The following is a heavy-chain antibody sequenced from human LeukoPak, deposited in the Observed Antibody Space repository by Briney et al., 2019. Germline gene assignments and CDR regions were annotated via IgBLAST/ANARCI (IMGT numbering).Heavy chain of an antibody. CDR3: ARLVAGTYFDY. CDR2: ISTYNGNT. CDR1: GYTFTTYG. Sequence: GSVKVSCKTSGYTFTTYGISWVRQAPGQGLEWTGWISTYNGNTDYAQNLQGRVTMTTDTSTSTAYMELRSLRSDDTAVYYCARLVAGTYFDYWGQGTLVTVSS. J-gene: IGHJ4*02. V-gene: IGHV1-18*01. D-gene: IGHD6-19*01.